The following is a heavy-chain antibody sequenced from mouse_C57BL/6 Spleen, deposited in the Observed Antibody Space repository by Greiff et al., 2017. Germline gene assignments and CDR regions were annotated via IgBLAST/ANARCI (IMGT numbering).Heavy chain of an antibody. CDR1: GYTFTSYW. Sequence: QVQLQQPGAELVKPGASVKLSCKASGYTFTSYWMHWVKQRPGQGLEWIGMIHPNSGSTNYNEKFKSKATLTVDKSSSTAYMQLSSLTSEDSAVXYCVLIANWDSVAYWGQGTLVTVSA. J-gene: IGHJ3*01. D-gene: IGHD4-1*01. CDR2: IHPNSGST. V-gene: IGHV1-64*01. CDR3: VLIANWDSVAY.